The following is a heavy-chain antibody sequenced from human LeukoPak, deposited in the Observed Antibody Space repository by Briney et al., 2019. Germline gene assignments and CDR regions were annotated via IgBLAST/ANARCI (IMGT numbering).Heavy chain of an antibody. Sequence: PSETLSLTCSVSGASISGGTYYWGWIRQPPGKGLEWIGSIYYTGSTCDNPSLKSRVTISVDTSKNQFSLKLSSVTAADTAVYYCARRGGSGRAFDYWGQGTLVTVSS. CDR3: ARRGGSGRAFDY. CDR2: IYYTGST. CDR1: GASISGGTYY. D-gene: IGHD1-26*01. V-gene: IGHV4-39*01. J-gene: IGHJ4*02.